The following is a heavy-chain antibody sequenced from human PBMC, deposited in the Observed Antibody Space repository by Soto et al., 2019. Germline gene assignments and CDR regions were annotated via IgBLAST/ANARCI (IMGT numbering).Heavy chain of an antibody. CDR2: IYWDDDK. D-gene: IGHD4-17*01. Sequence: QITLKESGPTLVKPTQTLTLTCTFSGFSLSTSGVGVGWIRQPPGKALEWLALIYWDDDKRYSPSLKSRLTITKDTSKNQVVLTMTNMDPVDTATYYCAHSVTPVTLYYYYYYGMDVWGQGTTVTVSS. CDR3: AHSVTPVTLYYYYYYGMDV. J-gene: IGHJ6*02. CDR1: GFSLSTSGVG. V-gene: IGHV2-5*02.